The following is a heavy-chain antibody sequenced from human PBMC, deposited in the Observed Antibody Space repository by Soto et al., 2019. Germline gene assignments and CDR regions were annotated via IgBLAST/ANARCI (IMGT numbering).Heavy chain of an antibody. CDR1: GFTFSSYA. Sequence: GGSLRLSCAASGFTFSSYAMSWVRQAPGKGLEWVSAISGNGGSKYYADSVKGRFTISRDNAKNSLYLQMNSLRAEDTAVYYCARDDVWLEWGNDYYYYMDVWGKGTTVTVSS. CDR2: ISGNGGSK. J-gene: IGHJ6*03. V-gene: IGHV3-23*01. D-gene: IGHD3-3*01. CDR3: ARDDVWLEWGNDYYYYMDV.